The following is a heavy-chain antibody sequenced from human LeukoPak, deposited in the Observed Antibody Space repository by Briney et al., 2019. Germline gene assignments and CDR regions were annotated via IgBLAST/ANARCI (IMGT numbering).Heavy chain of an antibody. CDR1: GFTFDDYG. Sequence: GGSLRLSCAASGFTFDDYGMSWVRQAPGKGLEWVSGINWNGGSTGYADSVKGRFTISRDNAKNSLYLQMNSLRAEDTALYYCARAKYYYDSSGYCDWCQGTLVTVSS. CDR3: ARAKYYYDSSGYCD. D-gene: IGHD3-22*01. V-gene: IGHV3-20*04. CDR2: INWNGGST. J-gene: IGHJ4*02.